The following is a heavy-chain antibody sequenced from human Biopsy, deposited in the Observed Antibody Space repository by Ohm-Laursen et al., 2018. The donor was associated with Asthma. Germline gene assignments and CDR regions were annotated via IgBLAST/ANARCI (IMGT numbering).Heavy chain of an antibody. D-gene: IGHD2-2*01. CDR3: ARKAGSCISRTCYSLDF. V-gene: IGHV1-69*13. J-gene: IGHJ4*02. CDR2: INSVFGTT. CDR1: GGTFNTYV. Sequence: SVKVSCKSLGGTFNTYVIGWVRQAPGQGLEWMGGINSVFGTTTYSQKFQDRVTITADDSTSTVYMELSSLRSEDTAVYYCARKAGSCISRTCYSLDFWSQGTLVTVSS.